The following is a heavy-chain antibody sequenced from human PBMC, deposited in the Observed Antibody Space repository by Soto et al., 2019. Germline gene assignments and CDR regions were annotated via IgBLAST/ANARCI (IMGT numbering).Heavy chain of an antibody. CDR3: ASGRYQLLFGPYYYYGMDV. D-gene: IGHD2-2*01. CDR1: GGSISSGGYY. Sequence: PSETLSLTCTVSGGSISSGGYYWSWIRQHPGKGLEWIGYIYYSGSTYYNPSLKSRVTISVDTSKNQFSLKLSSVTAADTAVYYCASGRYQLLFGPYYYYGMDVWGQGTTVTVSS. J-gene: IGHJ6*02. V-gene: IGHV4-31*03. CDR2: IYYSGST.